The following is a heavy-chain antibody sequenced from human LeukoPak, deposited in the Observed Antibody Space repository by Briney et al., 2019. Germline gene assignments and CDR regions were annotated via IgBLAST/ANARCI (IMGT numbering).Heavy chain of an antibody. D-gene: IGHD2-15*01. CDR1: GFTFSSYS. CDR2: IGSTGAYI. CDR3: ARDRWELLRSVDY. J-gene: IGHJ4*02. V-gene: IGHV3-21*01. Sequence: GGSLRLSCAASGFTFSSYSMNWVRQAPGKGLEWLSSIGSTGAYIFYADSVKGRFTISRDNAKNSLYLQMNSLRAEDTAIYYCARDRWELLRSVDYWGQGTLVTVSS.